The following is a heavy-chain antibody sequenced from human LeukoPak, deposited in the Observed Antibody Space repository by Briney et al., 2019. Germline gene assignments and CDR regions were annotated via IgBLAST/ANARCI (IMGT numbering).Heavy chain of an antibody. CDR1: GFTFSNYW. Sequence: PGGSLRLSCVASGFTFSNYWMSWVRQAPGKGLEWVANIKQDGSEKYYVDSVKGRFTISRDNAKNSLYLQMNSLRAEDTAVYYCARGSSWFRDWGQGTLVTVSS. CDR2: IKQDGSEK. D-gene: IGHD6-13*01. CDR3: ARGSSWFRD. V-gene: IGHV3-7*01. J-gene: IGHJ4*02.